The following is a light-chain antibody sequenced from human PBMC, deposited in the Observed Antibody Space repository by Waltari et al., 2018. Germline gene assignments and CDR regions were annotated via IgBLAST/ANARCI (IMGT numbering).Light chain of an antibody. V-gene: IGLV2-14*01. CDR3: ISYTSRAAAYV. J-gene: IGLJ1*01. CDR2: EVN. CDR1: SSDVGSYVL. Sequence: QSALTQPPSASGSPGQSITISCTGTSSDVGSYVLVSWYQQQPGKAPKLIIYEVNKRPPGVSSRFSGSRSANTASLTISGLQAEDESDYYCISYTSRAAAYVFGSGTTVTVL.